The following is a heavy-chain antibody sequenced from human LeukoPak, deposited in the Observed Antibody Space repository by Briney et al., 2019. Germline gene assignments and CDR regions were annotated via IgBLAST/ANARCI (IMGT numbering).Heavy chain of an antibody. CDR1: GYTFTSYY. V-gene: IGHV1-46*01. Sequence: VASVKVSCKASGYTFTSYYIHWVRQAPGQGLEWMGIINPAGGSTTYAQKFQGSRLTLTRDTSTSTVYMELSSLRSEDTAVYYCARGRGVRDSHTYDYFDYWGQGSLVTVSS. D-gene: IGHD3-22*01. CDR2: INPAGGST. CDR3: ARGRGVRDSHTYDYFDY. J-gene: IGHJ4*02.